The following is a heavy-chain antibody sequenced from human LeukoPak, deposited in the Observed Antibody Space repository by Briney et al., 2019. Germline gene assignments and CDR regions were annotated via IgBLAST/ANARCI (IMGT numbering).Heavy chain of an antibody. Sequence: GGSLTLSCAASGFTFSSFGMHWVRQAPGKGLEWVSSISSSSSYIYYADSVKGRFTISRDNAKNSLYLQMNSLRAEDTAVYYCARDVAIGYCSSTSCYQTYYFDYWGQGTLVTVSS. CDR3: ARDVAIGYCSSTSCYQTYYFDY. J-gene: IGHJ4*02. D-gene: IGHD2-2*01. V-gene: IGHV3-21*01. CDR1: GFTFSSFG. CDR2: ISSSSSYI.